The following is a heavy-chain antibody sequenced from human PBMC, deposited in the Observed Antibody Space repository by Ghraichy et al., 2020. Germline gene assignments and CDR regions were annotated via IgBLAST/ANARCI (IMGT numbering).Heavy chain of an antibody. CDR2: INHSGST. CDR1: GGSFSGYY. V-gene: IGHV4-34*01. Sequence: SETLSLTCAVYGGSFSGYYWSWIRQPPGKGLEWIGEINHSGSTNYNPSLKSRVTISVDTSKNQFSLKLSSVTAADTAVYYCARGGGSYYVDYWGQGTLVTVSS. J-gene: IGHJ4*02. CDR3: ARGGGSYYVDY. D-gene: IGHD1-26*01.